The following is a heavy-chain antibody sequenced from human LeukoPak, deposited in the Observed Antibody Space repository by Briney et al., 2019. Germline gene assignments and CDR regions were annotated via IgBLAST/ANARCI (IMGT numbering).Heavy chain of an antibody. J-gene: IGHJ4*02. CDR2: ISYDGSNN. CDR1: GFTFSSYY. V-gene: IGHV3-30*03. CDR3: ATWDAGGYSGYGTGY. D-gene: IGHD5-12*01. Sequence: GESLRLSCAASGFTFSSYYMHWVRQPPGKGLEWVGVISYDGSNNDYADSVKGRFTISRDNSKNTLYLQMNSLRAEDTAVYYCATWDAGGYSGYGTGYWGQGVLVT.